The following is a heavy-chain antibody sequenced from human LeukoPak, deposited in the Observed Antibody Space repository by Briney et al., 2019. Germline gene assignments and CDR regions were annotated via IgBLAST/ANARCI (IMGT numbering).Heavy chain of an antibody. CDR2: INFDGGST. V-gene: IGHV3-74*01. J-gene: IGHJ5*02. CDR3: ARGDYDFWNGYYPEYNWFDP. D-gene: IGHD3-3*01. CDR1: GFTFSSYW. Sequence: GGSLRLSCAASGFTFSSYWMYWVRQAPGKGLVWVSRINFDGGSTDYADSVKGRFTISRDNAKNTLYLQMNSLRAEDTAVYYCARGDYDFWNGYYPEYNWFDPWGQGTLVTVSS.